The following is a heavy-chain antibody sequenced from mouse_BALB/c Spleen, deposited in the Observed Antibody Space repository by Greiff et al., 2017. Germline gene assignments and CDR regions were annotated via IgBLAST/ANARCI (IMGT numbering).Heavy chain of an antibody. Sequence: QVQLQQPGAELVRPGASVKLSCKASGYTFTSYWINWVKQRPGQGLEWIGNIYPSDSYTNYNQKFKDKATLTVDKSSSTAYMQLSSPTSEDSAVYYCTRWDLNFDYWGQGTTLTVSS. CDR2: IYPSDSYT. CDR1: GYTFTSYW. V-gene: IGHV1-69*02. CDR3: TRWDLNFDY. D-gene: IGHD4-1*01. J-gene: IGHJ2*01.